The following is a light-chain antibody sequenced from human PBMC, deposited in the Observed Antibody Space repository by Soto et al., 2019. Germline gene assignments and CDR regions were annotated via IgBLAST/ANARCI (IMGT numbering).Light chain of an antibody. V-gene: IGKV3-15*01. CDR2: GAF. Sequence: EIVMTQSPATLSVSPGERATLSCRASQSVSSNLAWYQPKPGQAPRLLIYGAFTRASGIPTRFSGSGSATEFTLTISSLQSEDFSIYCCQQYKYWPPLTFGGVTKVEIK. CDR3: QQYKYWPPLT. CDR1: QSVSSN. J-gene: IGKJ4*01.